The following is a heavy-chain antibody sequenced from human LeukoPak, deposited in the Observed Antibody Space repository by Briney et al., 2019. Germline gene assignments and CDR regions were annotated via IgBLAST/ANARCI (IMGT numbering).Heavy chain of an antibody. J-gene: IGHJ5*02. CDR3: ARVIVVVPAAYLLYSSSRRNWFDP. D-gene: IGHD2-2*01. CDR2: INHSGST. Sequence: PSETLSLTRAVYGGSFSGYYWSWIRQPPGKGLEWIGEINHSGSTNYNPSLKSRVTISVDTSKNQFSLKLSSVTAADTAVYYCARVIVVVPAAYLLYSSSRRNWFDPWGQGTLVTVSS. V-gene: IGHV4-34*01. CDR1: GGSFSGYY.